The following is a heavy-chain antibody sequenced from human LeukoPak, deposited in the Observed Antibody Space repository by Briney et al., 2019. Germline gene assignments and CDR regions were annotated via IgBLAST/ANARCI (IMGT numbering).Heavy chain of an antibody. CDR1: GFTFSRYA. J-gene: IGHJ4*02. CDR3: ARLKGERSLFEY. D-gene: IGHD2-21*01. V-gene: IGHV3-33*01. CDR2: IWYDGSNK. Sequence: PGRSLRLSCAASGFTFSRYAMHWVRQAPGKGLEWVALIWYDGSNKYYADSVKGRFTISRDNSKNTLYLQMNSLRAEDTAVYYCARLKGERSLFEYWGQGTLVTVSS.